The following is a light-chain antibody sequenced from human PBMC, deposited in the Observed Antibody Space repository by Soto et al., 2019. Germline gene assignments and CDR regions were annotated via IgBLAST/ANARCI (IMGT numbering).Light chain of an antibody. V-gene: IGLV2-14*01. CDR3: SSYTSSSTYV. J-gene: IGLJ1*01. CDR1: SSDVGGYNY. CDR2: DVT. Sequence: SVLTQPASVSGSPGQSITISCTGTSSDVGGYNYVSWYQQHPGKAPKLMIYDVTNRPAGVSNRFSGYKSGNTASLTISGLQAEDEDDYYCSSYTSSSTYVFGTGTKLTVL.